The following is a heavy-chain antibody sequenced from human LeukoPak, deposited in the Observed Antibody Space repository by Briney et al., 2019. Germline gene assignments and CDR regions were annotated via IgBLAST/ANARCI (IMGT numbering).Heavy chain of an antibody. J-gene: IGHJ6*02. D-gene: IGHD3-22*01. V-gene: IGHV1-18*01. CDR2: ISAYNGNT. Sequence: ASVKVSCKASGYTFTSYGISWVRQAPGQGLEWMGWISAYNGNTNYAQKLQGRVTMTTDTSTSTAYMELRSLRSDDTAVYYCARDSKGYYYDSCGYIANYYYYGMDVWGQGTTVTVSS. CDR3: ARDSKGYYYDSCGYIANYYYYGMDV. CDR1: GYTFTSYG.